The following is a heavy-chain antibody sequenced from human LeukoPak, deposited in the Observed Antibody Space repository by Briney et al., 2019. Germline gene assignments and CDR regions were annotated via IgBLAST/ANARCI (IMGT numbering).Heavy chain of an antibody. D-gene: IGHD4-11*01. V-gene: IGHV3-23*01. CDR3: ARGGRYSNYIVGYNWFDP. CDR2: ISGSGGST. CDR1: GFTFSSYA. Sequence: GGSLRLSCAASGFTFSSYAMSWVRQAPGKGLEWVSAISGSGGSTYYADSVKGRFTISRDNSKNSLYLQMNSLRAEDTAVYYCARGGRYSNYIVGYNWFDPWGQGTLVTVSS. J-gene: IGHJ5*02.